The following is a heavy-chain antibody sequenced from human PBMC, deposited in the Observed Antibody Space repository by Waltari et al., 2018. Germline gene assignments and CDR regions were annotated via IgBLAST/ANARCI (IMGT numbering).Heavy chain of an antibody. V-gene: IGHV3-53*01. CDR1: GFTVTNYS. J-gene: IGHJ4*02. CDR2: SYSAVTT. CDR3: ARGNTASLDY. D-gene: IGHD2-21*02. Sequence: HLVESGGGLIQPGGSLRLSCAASGFTVTNYSMSWVRQAPGRGRECVSLSYSAVTTYYADSVKGRFTISRDTFRNTLYLQMDNLRPDDTAVYYCARGNTASLDYWGQGTLVTVSS.